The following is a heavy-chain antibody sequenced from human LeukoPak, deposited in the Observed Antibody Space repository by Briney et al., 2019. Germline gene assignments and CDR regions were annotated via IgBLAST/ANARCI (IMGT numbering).Heavy chain of an antibody. J-gene: IGHJ3*02. D-gene: IGHD4-17*01. CDR1: GFTLSSYE. V-gene: IGHV3-48*03. CDR2: ISSSGSTI. CDR3: AREGALTVTKDAFDI. Sequence: GGSLRLSCAASGFTLSSYEMNWVRQAPGKGLEGVSYISSSGSTIYYADSVKGRFTISRDNAKNSLYLQMNSLRAEDTAVYYCAREGALTVTKDAFDIWGQGTMVTVSS.